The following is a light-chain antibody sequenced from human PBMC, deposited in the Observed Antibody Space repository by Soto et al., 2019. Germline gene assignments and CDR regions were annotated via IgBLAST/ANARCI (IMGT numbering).Light chain of an antibody. CDR1: NSNIGTNFD. CDR3: QSYDSGLSGYV. V-gene: IGLV1-40*03. J-gene: IGLJ1*01. Sequence: QAVVTQPPSVSGAPGQRVTISCTGSNSNIGTNFDLHWYQQLPGTAPKLLLYAYINRPSGVPARFSGSKSGASASLTITGLQAEDEADYYCQSYDSGLSGYVFGTGTKLTVL. CDR2: AYI.